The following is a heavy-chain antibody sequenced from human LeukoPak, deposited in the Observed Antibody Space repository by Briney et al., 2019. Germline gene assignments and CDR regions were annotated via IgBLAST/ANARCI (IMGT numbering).Heavy chain of an antibody. Sequence: SETLSLTCTVSGYSISSGYYWGWIRQPPGKGLEWIGSIYHSGSTYYNPSLKSRVTISVDTSKNQFSLKLSSVTAADTAVYYCADASSCCSAFDIWGQGTMVTVSS. CDR1: GYSISSGYY. J-gene: IGHJ3*02. CDR2: IYHSGST. V-gene: IGHV4-38-2*02. CDR3: ADASSCCSAFDI. D-gene: IGHD6-13*01.